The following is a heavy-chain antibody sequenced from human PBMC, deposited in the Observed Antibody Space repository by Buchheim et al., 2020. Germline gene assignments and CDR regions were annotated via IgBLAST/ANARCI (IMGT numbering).Heavy chain of an antibody. CDR2: IKQDGSDK. V-gene: IGHV3-7*01. CDR1: GFTFSNYW. J-gene: IGHJ4*02. CDR3: AREYCSSTSCSYFDY. Sequence: EVQLVESGGGLVQPGESLRLSCAASGFTFSNYWMSWLRQAPGKGLEWVANIKQDGSDKYYVDSVKGRFTISRDNAKNSLYLQMNSLRAEDTAFYYCAREYCSSTSCSYFDYWGQGTL. D-gene: IGHD2-2*01.